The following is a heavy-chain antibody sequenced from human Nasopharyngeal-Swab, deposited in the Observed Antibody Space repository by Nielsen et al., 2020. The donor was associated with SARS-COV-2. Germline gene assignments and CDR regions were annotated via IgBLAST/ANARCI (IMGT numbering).Heavy chain of an antibody. Sequence: GGSLRLSCAASGFTFDDYAMHWVRQAPGKGLEWVSGISWHSGRIGYADSVKGRFTISRDNAKNSLYLQMNSLRAEDTALYYCAKVPYYDILTGYHDAFDIWGQGTMVTVSS. V-gene: IGHV3-9*01. CDR3: AKVPYYDILTGYHDAFDI. J-gene: IGHJ3*02. D-gene: IGHD3-9*01. CDR2: ISWHSGRI. CDR1: GFTFDDYA.